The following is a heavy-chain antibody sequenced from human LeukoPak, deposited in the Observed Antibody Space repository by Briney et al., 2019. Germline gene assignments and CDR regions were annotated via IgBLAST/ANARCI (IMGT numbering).Heavy chain of an antibody. Sequence: GGSLRLSCAASGFTFSSYAMSWVRQAPGKGLVWVSHINSDGSITSYADSVKGRFTISRDNAKNTLYLQMSSLRAEDTAVYYCARDAVDTANAVWGQGTTVTVSS. CDR3: ARDAVDTANAV. V-gene: IGHV3-74*01. CDR1: GFTFSSYA. J-gene: IGHJ6*02. D-gene: IGHD5-18*01. CDR2: INSDGSIT.